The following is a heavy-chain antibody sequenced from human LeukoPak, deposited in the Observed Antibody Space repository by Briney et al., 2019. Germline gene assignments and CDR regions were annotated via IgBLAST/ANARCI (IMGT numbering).Heavy chain of an antibody. CDR3: ARDLDDFWSGCYTPPYYYYYGMDV. V-gene: IGHV1-18*01. CDR1: GYTFTSYG. Sequence: ASVKVSCKASGYTFTSYGISWVRQAPGQGLEWMGWISAYNGNTNYAQKLQGRVTMTTDTSTSTAYMELRSLRSDDTAVYYCARDLDDFWSGCYTPPYYYYYGMDVWGQGTTVTVSS. D-gene: IGHD3-3*01. CDR2: ISAYNGNT. J-gene: IGHJ6*02.